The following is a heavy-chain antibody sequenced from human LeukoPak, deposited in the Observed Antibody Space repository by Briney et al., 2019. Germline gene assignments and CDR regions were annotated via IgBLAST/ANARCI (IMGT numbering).Heavy chain of an antibody. Sequence: SETLSLTCAVHGGSFTTYYWSWIRQPPGKGLEWIGEVNHSGNTYHNPSLKSRVSMSVDTSKNQFSLRLSSVTAADTAVYYCASKGPMVRPMGVWGTGTTVTVPS. CDR2: VNHSGNT. J-gene: IGHJ6*03. D-gene: IGHD3-10*01. CDR3: ASKGPMVRPMGV. CDR1: GGSFTTYY. V-gene: IGHV4-34*01.